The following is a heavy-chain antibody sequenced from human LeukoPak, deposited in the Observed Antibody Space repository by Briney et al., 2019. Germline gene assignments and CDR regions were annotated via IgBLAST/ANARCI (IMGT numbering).Heavy chain of an antibody. CDR2: IRSKAYGGTT. CDR1: GFTFGDYA. J-gene: IGHJ5*02. Sequence: PGRSLRLSCTASGFTFGDYAMSWVRQAPGKGLEWVGFIRSKAYGGTTEYAASVKGRFTISRDDSKSIAYLQMNSLKPEDTAVYYCTRAIIVVVPAAMYGWFDPWGQGTLVTVSS. V-gene: IGHV3-49*04. D-gene: IGHD2-2*01. CDR3: TRAIIVVVPAAMYGWFDP.